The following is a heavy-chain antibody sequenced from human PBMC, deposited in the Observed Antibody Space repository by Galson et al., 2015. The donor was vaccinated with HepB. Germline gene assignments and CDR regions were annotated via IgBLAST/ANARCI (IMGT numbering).Heavy chain of an antibody. D-gene: IGHD6-13*01. CDR3: ARHPLDSADGIAFDI. V-gene: IGHV4-34*01. CDR1: GGFFSGYY. Sequence: ETLSLTCAVYGGFFSGYYWTWIRQPPGKGLEWIGSMYYSGSTYYNPSLKSRVSISIDTSKNQFSLKVRSVTAADTAVYYCARHPLDSADGIAFDIWGHGTMVTVSS. CDR2: MYYSGST. J-gene: IGHJ3*02.